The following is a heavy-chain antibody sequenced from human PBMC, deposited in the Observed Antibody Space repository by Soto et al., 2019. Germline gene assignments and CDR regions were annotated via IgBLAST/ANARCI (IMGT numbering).Heavy chain of an antibody. Sequence: WASVKVSCKASGGTFSSYAISWVRQAPGQGLEWMGGIIPIFGTANYAQKFQGRVTITADKSTSTAYMELSSLRSEDTAVYYCARALGYHSSSSWYYYYGMDVWGQGTTVTVSS. J-gene: IGHJ6*02. D-gene: IGHD6-6*01. V-gene: IGHV1-69*06. CDR3: ARALGYHSSSSWYYYYGMDV. CDR2: IIPIFGTA. CDR1: GGTFSSYA.